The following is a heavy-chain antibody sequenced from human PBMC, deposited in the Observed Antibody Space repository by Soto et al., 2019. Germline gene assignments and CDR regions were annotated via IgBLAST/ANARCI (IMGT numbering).Heavy chain of an antibody. CDR2: VHRRGSL. V-gene: IGHV4-34*02. D-gene: IGHD4-17*01. CDR3: ARYGSDDYGKNNWFDP. Sequence: QVHLQQWGAGLLKPSETLSLTCVVSGGAFSGFDWSWIRQSPGKGLEWIGEVHRRGSLNYNPSLKSRVTISQDTSKKQLSLRLTSVTAADTGVYFCARYGSDDYGKNNWFDPWGPGTLVTVSS. J-gene: IGHJ5*02. CDR1: GGAFSGFD.